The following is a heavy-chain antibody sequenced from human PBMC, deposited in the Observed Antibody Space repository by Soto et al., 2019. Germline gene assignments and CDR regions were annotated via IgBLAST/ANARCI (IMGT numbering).Heavy chain of an antibody. CDR1: GGSISGGYS. CDR2: IYHSGAT. J-gene: IGHJ4*02. Sequence: PSETLSLTCVVSGGSISGGYSWSWIRQPPGKGLEWIGYIYHSGATYYNPSLKSRVTISVDRSKNQFSLKLNSVTAADTAVYFCARGVPYDYALDYWGQGTLVTVSS. D-gene: IGHD4-17*01. CDR3: ARGVPYDYALDY. V-gene: IGHV4-30-2*01.